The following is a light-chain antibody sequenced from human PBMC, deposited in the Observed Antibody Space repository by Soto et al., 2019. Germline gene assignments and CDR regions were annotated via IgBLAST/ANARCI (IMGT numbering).Light chain of an antibody. CDR3: SSYTNSSALVV. V-gene: IGLV2-14*03. Sequence: QCALTQPASVSGSPGQSITISCTGTSSDIGGYNYVSWYQHNPGKAPKLTIFDVSNRPSGVSDRFSGSKSGNTASLTISGLQAEDEADYYCSSYTNSSALVVVGGGTKVTVL. CDR2: DVS. CDR1: SSDIGGYNY. J-gene: IGLJ3*02.